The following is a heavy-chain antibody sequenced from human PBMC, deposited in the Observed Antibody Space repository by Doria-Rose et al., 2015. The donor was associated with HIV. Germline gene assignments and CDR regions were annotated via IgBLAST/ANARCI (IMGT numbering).Heavy chain of an antibody. J-gene: IGHJ2*01. CDR1: GDSISNYY. V-gene: IGHV4-59*08. Sequence: QVQLQESGPGLVKPSETLSLSCTVSGDSISNYYWSWIRQSPGKGLEWIGYIYHTGRTKLHPSLKSRVVLSMDTSKSQFSPSFICVTAADTALYFCARQNAVGYSGTYRSYYFDLWGRGAQVTVSS. CDR3: ARQNAVGYSGTYRSYYFDL. D-gene: IGHD1-26*01. CDR2: IYHTGRT.